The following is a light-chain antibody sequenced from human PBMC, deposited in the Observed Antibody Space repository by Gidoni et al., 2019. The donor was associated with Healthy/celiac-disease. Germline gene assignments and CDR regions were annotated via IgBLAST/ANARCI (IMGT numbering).Light chain of an antibody. J-gene: IGKJ1*01. V-gene: IGKV1-5*03. CDR1: QSISSW. Sequence: DIQMTQSPSTLSASVGDRVPITCLASQSISSWLAWYQQKPGKAPKILIYKASSLESGVPSRFSGIGPGTEFPLTISSLQPDDFATYYCQQYNSYSWTFGQGTKVEIK. CDR2: KAS. CDR3: QQYNSYSWT.